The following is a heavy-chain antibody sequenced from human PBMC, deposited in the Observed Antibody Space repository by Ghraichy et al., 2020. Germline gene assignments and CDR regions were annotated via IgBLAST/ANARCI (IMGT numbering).Heavy chain of an antibody. J-gene: IGHJ5*02. Sequence: GGPLRLSCAASGFTFSSYAMSWVRQAPGKGLEWVSAISGSGGSTYYADSVKGRFTISRDNSKNTLYLQMNSLRAEDTAVYYCAKGGGSGWYGNWFDPWGQGTLVTVSS. D-gene: IGHD6-19*01. CDR3: AKGGGSGWYGNWFDP. V-gene: IGHV3-23*01. CDR2: ISGSGGST. CDR1: GFTFSSYA.